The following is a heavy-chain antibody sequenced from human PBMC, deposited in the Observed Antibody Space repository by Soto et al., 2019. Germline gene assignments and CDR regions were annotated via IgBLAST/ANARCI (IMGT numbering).Heavy chain of an antibody. D-gene: IGHD1-7*01. J-gene: IGHJ4*02. CDR2: IYRTGST. V-gene: IGHV4-4*02. Sequence: SETLSLTCAVSGGSFTSNNWRTWVRQPPGQGLEWIGEIYRTGSTNYNPSLKSRVTISLDKSENQFSLRVTSLTAADTAVYYCASRDPGTSVDYWGQGTLVTVSS. CDR1: GGSFTSNNW. CDR3: ASRDPGTSVDY.